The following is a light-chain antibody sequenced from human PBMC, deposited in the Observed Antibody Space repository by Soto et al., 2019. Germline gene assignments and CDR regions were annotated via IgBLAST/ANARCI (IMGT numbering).Light chain of an antibody. CDR2: GAS. J-gene: IGKJ4*01. V-gene: IGKV3-15*01. Sequence: EIVMTQSPATLSVSPGERATLSCRASQSVSSNLAWYQQKPGQAPRLLIYGASTRATGLPDRISGSGSGTELTLTISSLQSEDFALYYCQQYNDWPLTFGGGTKVEIK. CDR1: QSVSSN. CDR3: QQYNDWPLT.